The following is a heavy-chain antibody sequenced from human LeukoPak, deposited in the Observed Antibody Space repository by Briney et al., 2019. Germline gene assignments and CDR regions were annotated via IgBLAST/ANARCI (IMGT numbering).Heavy chain of an antibody. V-gene: IGHV3-30*02. CDR2: IRYDGSNK. J-gene: IGHJ4*02. CDR3: AKGVDKDIVVVPGIVY. Sequence: GGSLRLSCSASGFTFSSYGLRSVRQAPGKGLEWVAFIRYDGSNKYYADSVKGRFTISRDNSKNTLYLQMNSLRAEDTAVYYCAKGVDKDIVVVPGIVYWGQGTLVTVSS. D-gene: IGHD2-2*01. CDR1: GFTFSSYG.